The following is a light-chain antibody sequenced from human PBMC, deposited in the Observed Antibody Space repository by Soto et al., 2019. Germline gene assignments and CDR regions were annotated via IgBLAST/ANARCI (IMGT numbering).Light chain of an antibody. CDR3: QQYNNRPTWT. CDR1: RILSTN. J-gene: IGKJ1*01. CDR2: GAS. V-gene: IGKV3-15*01. Sequence: EIVVTQSPATLSASPGEKASLSCSGSRILSTNLAWDQQKPGQAPRLLICGASTRATGIPARFSGSGSGTEFSLTITSLQSEAFALYYCQQYNNRPTWTFGPGTKVEIK.